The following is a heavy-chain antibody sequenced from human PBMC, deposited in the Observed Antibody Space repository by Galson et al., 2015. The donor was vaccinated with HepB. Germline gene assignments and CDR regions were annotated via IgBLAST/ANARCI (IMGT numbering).Heavy chain of an antibody. Sequence: SLRLSCAASGFTFSSYTMSWVRQAPWRGLEWVSSIHGSSRYIYYADSLRGRFTISRDNANNSLFLQLNRLEAEDTAVYFCVRDSVWGEDPPNFDNWGQGTLVAVSS. V-gene: IGHV3-21*01. J-gene: IGHJ4*02. CDR1: GFTFSSYT. CDR2: IHGSSRYI. CDR3: VRDSVWGEDPPNFDN. D-gene: IGHD1-26*01.